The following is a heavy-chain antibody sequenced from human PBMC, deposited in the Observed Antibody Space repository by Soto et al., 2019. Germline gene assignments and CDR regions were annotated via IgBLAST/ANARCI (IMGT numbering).Heavy chain of an antibody. V-gene: IGHV5-51*01. CDR2: IYPGDSDT. J-gene: IGHJ3*02. CDR1: GYTFTSSL. D-gene: IGHD6-19*01. CDR3: ARQAYSSGPTGTFDI. Sequence: GESLKISCRGSGYTFTSSLIGWVRQMPGKGLEWMGLIYPGDSDTTYSPSFQGQVTISADKSFSTTYLQWSSLKASDTAMYYCARQAYSSGPTGTFDIWGQGSIVTVSS.